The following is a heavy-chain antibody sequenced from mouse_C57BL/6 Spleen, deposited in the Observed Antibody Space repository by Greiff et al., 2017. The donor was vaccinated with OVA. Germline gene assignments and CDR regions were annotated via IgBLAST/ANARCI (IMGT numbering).Heavy chain of an antibody. D-gene: IGHD1-2*01. J-gene: IGHJ1*03. V-gene: IGHV5-16*01. CDR3: ARDPAYWYFDV. CDR2: INYDGSST. Sequence: EVMLVESEGGLVQPGSSMKLSCTASGFTFSDYYMAWVRQVPEKGLEWVANINYDGSSTYYLDSLKSRFIISRDNAKNILYLQMSSLKSEDTATYYCARDPAYWYFDVWGTGTTVTVSS. CDR1: GFTFSDYY.